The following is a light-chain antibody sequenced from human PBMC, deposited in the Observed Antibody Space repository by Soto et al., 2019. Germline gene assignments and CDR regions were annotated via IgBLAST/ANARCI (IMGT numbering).Light chain of an antibody. Sequence: QSVLTQPPSVSGAPGQTVTISCTVSSSNIGAGYDVHWYQHLPGTAPKLLIYGKNNRPSGVPDRFSGSKSGTSASLAITGLQAEDEADYYCQSFDSTLSGSEVFGTGTKLTVL. CDR2: GKN. V-gene: IGLV1-40*01. J-gene: IGLJ1*01. CDR3: QSFDSTLSGSEV. CDR1: SSNIGAGYD.